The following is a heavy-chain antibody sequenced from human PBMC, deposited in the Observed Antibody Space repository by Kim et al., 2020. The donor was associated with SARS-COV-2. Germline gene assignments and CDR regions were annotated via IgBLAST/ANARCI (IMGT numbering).Heavy chain of an antibody. CDR1: GDSMNNNY. Sequence: SETLSLTCTVSGDSMNNNYWSWVRQPPGKGLEWLGSLHYTGSTDYNPSLRRRVAISIDTPKNTFSLNLSAFAAADAAVSYCARGSPVANFWGQGTLVTVS. CDR3: ARGSPVANF. D-gene: IGHD5-12*01. V-gene: IGHV4-59*13. CDR2: LHYTGST. J-gene: IGHJ4*02.